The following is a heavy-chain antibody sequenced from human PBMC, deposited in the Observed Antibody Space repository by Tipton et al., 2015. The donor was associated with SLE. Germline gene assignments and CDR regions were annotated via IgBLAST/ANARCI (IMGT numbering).Heavy chain of an antibody. V-gene: IGHV4-39*01. CDR2: MYYSGNT. CDR3: TRRLVGSTRWEDAFDV. D-gene: IGHD1-26*01. J-gene: IGHJ3*01. CDR1: GGSISSKTYY. Sequence: TLSLTCTVSGGSISSKTYYWGWIRQPPGKGLEWIGSMYYSGNTYYNPSFKSRVTISVDTSKNQFSLRLNPVTAADTAVYFCTRRLVGSTRWEDAFDVWGQGTMVTVSS.